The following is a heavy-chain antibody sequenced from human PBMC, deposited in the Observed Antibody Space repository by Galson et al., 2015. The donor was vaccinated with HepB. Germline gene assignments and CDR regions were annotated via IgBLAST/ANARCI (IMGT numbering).Heavy chain of an antibody. CDR1: GFTFSSYA. CDR2: ISYDGSNK. CDR3: ARDGCIWFGEYRIDY. Sequence: SLRLSCAASGFTFSSYAMHWVRQAPGKGLEWVAVISYDGSNKYYADSVKGRFTISRDNSKNTLSLQMNSLRAEDTAVYYCARDGCIWFGEYRIDYWGQGTLVTVSS. V-gene: IGHV3-30*04. J-gene: IGHJ4*02. D-gene: IGHD3-10*01.